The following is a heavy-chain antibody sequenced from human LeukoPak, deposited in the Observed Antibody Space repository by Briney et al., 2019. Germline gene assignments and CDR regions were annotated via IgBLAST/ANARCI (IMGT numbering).Heavy chain of an antibody. V-gene: IGHV3-48*03. CDR1: GFTISTYD. Sequence: GGSLRHSCAASGFTISTYDINWVSQAPGRGLEWVSYISSSGSTIYYADSVKGRFTISRDNAKNLLYLQMNSLRAEDTAVYYCARATSGNGLDVWGKGTTVTVSS. CDR3: ARATSGNGLDV. CDR2: ISSSGSTI. D-gene: IGHD1-26*01. J-gene: IGHJ6*04.